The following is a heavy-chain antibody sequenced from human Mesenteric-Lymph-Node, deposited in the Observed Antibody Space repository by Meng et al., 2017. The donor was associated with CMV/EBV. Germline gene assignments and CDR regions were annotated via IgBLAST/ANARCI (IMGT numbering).Heavy chain of an antibody. CDR1: GFTLSTYS. J-gene: IGHJ4*02. CDR2: ITVSYT. CDR3: ARGISGSYFDY. Sequence: GGSLRLSCTASGFTLSTYSMNWFRQAPGKGLEWVSSITVSYTSYTDSVKGRFTISSDNAENSLFLQMNSLRSEDTAVYYCARGISGSYFDYWGQGTLVTVSS. V-gene: IGHV3-21*04. D-gene: IGHD1-26*01.